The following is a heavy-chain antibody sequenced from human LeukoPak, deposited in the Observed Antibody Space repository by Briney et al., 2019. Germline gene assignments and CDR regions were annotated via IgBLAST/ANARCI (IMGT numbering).Heavy chain of an antibody. V-gene: IGHV3-30-3*01. CDR1: GFTFSSYA. CDR3: ARIDAFDI. Sequence: GGSLRLSCAASGFTFSSYAMHWVRQAPGKGLEWVAVISYDGSNKYYADSVKGRFTISRDNAKNSLYLQMNSLRAEDTAVYYCARIDAFDIWGQGTMVTVSS. CDR2: ISYDGSNK. J-gene: IGHJ3*02.